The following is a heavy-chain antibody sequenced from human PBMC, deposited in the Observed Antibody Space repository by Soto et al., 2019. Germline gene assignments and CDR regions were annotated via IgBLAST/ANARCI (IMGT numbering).Heavy chain of an antibody. CDR1: GYTFTSYD. CDR2: MNPNSGNT. V-gene: IGHV1-8*01. D-gene: IGHD6-6*01. CDR3: ARGVEYSSSLGSYYYYGMDV. J-gene: IGHJ6*02. Sequence: ASVKVSCKASGYTFTSYDINWVRQATGQGLEWMGWMNPNSGNTGYAQKIQGRVTMTRNTSISTAYMELSSLRSEDTAVYYCARGVEYSSSLGSYYYYGMDVWGQGTTVTVSS.